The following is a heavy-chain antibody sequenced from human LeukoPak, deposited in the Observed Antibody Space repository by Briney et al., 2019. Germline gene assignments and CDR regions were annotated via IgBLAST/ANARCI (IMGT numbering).Heavy chain of an antibody. V-gene: IGHV1-69*13. D-gene: IGHD6-19*01. CDR2: IIPIFGTA. CDR3: ARSSLGLAVAGTWWFDP. J-gene: IGHJ5*02. Sequence: SVKVSCKASGGTFISYAISWVRQAPGQGLEWMGGIIPIFGTANYAQKFQGRVTITADESTSTAYMELSSLRSEDTAVYYCARSSLGLAVAGTWWFDPWGQGTLVTVSS. CDR1: GGTFISYA.